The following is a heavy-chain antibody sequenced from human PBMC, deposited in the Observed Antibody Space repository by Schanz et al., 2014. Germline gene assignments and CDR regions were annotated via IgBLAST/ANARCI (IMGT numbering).Heavy chain of an antibody. CDR2: IRYNGINE. J-gene: IGHJ4*02. D-gene: IGHD3-22*01. V-gene: IGHV3-30*02. CDR1: GFTFSNYG. CDR3: AKSYDTSGYSGFDY. Sequence: QVQLVESGGGVVQPGGSLRLSCAASGFTFSNYGLHWVRQAPGKGLEWVAFIRYNGINEYYADFVEGRFTISRDNSQNTLYLQMSSLRLEDTAVYFCAKSYDTSGYSGFDYWGQGTLVTVSS.